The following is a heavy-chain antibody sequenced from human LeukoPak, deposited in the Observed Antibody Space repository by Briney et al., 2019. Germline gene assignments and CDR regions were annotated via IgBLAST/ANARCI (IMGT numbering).Heavy chain of an antibody. Sequence: GTSVKVSCKASGFTFTSSAVQWVRQARGQRLEWIGWIVVGSGNTNYAQKFQERVTITRDMSTSTAYMELSSLRSEDTAVCYCAADPGYNWNDEGGAFDIWGQGTMVTVSS. CDR3: AADPGYNWNDEGGAFDI. CDR2: IVVGSGNT. D-gene: IGHD1-1*01. V-gene: IGHV1-58*01. J-gene: IGHJ3*02. CDR1: GFTFTSSA.